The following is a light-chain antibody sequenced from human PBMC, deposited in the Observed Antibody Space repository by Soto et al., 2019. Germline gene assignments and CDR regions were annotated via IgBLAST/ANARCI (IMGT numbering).Light chain of an antibody. CDR1: QSISSW. CDR2: SSS. CDR3: QQSFSSRWT. Sequence: DIQMTQSPSTLSASVGDTVTVTCRASQSISSWLAWYQQKPGEAPNLLIYSSSTLQSGVPSRFSGSGSGTDFTLTISSLQPEDFATYYCQQSFSSRWTFGQGTKVDIK. V-gene: IGKV1-39*01. J-gene: IGKJ1*01.